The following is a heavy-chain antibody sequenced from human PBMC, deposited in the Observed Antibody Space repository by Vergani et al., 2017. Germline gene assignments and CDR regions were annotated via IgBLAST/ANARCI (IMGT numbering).Heavy chain of an antibody. CDR3: ASGFPCYQLATQYFQH. D-gene: IGHD2-2*01. CDR1: GFTFGSSS. J-gene: IGHJ1*01. Sequence: EVKLVESGGGLVKPGGSLRLSCVASGFTFGSSSVTWVRQAPGKGLEWVSFISSSSSYRYYADSVKGRVTISRDNGEYSLLLQMNSLRPEDTAVYYCASGFPCYQLATQYFQHWGQGTLVTVSS. CDR2: ISSSSSYR. V-gene: IGHV3-21*01.